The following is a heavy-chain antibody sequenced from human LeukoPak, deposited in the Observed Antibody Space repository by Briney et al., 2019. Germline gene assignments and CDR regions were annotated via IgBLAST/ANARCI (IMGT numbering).Heavy chain of an antibody. D-gene: IGHD6-19*01. J-gene: IGHJ4*01. V-gene: IGHV4-59*08. CDR1: GGSIDNY. CDR3: ARGNSDSGWFRDDV. CDR2: IYDSGTT. Sequence: PSETLSLTCTVSGGSIDNYWSGIRQPPGKGLEWIGFIYDSGTTKYNPSLNSRVTISVDTSKSQFSFQLTSVTAEDTAVYYCARGNSDSGWFRDDVWGHRTLVTVSS.